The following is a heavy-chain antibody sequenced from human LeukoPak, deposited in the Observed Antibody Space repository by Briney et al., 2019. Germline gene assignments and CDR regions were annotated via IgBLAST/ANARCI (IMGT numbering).Heavy chain of an antibody. J-gene: IGHJ4*02. CDR3: AKDVITFGGSMYYFDY. CDR1: GFTFSSYA. CDR2: ISGSGGST. Sequence: PGGSLRLSCAASGFTFSSYAMSWVRQAPGKGLEWVSAISGSGGSTYYADSVKGRFTISRDNSKNTLYLQMNSPRAEDTAVYYCAKDVITFGGSMYYFDYWGQGTLVTVSS. D-gene: IGHD3-16*01. V-gene: IGHV3-23*01.